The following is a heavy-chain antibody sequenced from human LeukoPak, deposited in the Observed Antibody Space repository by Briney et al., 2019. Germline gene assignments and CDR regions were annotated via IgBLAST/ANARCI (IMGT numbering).Heavy chain of an antibody. V-gene: IGHV1-8*01. Sequence: ASVKVSCKASGYTFTSYDINWVRQATGQGLEWMGWMNPNSGNTGYAQKFQGRVTMTRNTSISTAYMELSSLRSEDTAVYYCARELGYCSSTSCYFAYYYYGMDVWGQGTTVTVSS. CDR1: GYTFTSYD. CDR3: ARELGYCSSTSCYFAYYYYGMDV. J-gene: IGHJ6*02. D-gene: IGHD2-2*01. CDR2: MNPNSGNT.